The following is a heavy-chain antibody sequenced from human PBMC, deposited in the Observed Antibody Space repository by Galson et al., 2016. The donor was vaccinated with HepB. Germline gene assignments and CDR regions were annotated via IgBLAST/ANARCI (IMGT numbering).Heavy chain of an antibody. D-gene: IGHD3-10*01. V-gene: IGHV1-69*06. J-gene: IGHJ6*03. CDR1: GGTFRTYA. CDR2: IIPIFGAA. Sequence: SVKVSCKASGGTFRTYAITWVRQAPGQGLEWMGGIIPIFGAANYAQKFQGRVTITADKSTSTAQMELSSLRSDDTAVYYCARGAFYYGSGSYDSYYYYHYMDVWGKGTTVTVSS. CDR3: ARGAFYYGSGSYDSYYYYHYMDV.